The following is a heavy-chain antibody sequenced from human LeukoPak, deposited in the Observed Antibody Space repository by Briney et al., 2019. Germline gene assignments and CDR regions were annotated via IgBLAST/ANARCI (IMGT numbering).Heavy chain of an antibody. V-gene: IGHV1-8*02. J-gene: IGHJ4*02. CDR2: MNPNSGNT. Sequence: ASVKVSCKASGGTFSSYAISWVRQAPGQGLEWMGWMNPNSGNTGYAQKFQGRVTMTRDTSISTAYMELSRLRSDDTAVYYCARGSSGGSYLPYYFDSWGQGTLVTVSS. D-gene: IGHD1-26*01. CDR3: ARGSSGGSYLPYYFDS. CDR1: GGTFSSYA.